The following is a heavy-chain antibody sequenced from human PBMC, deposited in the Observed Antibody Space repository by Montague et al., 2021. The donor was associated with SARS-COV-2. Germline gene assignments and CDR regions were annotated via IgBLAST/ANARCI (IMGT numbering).Heavy chain of an antibody. CDR3: ARVDNLVQGVLPAEDAFDI. CDR1: GGSISSGGYY. Sequence: TLSLTCTVSGGSISSGGYYWSWIRQHPGKGLEWIGYIYYSGSTYYNPSLKSRVTIPVDTSKNQFPLKLSSVTAAGTAVYYCARVDNLVQGVLPAEDAFDIWGQGTMVTVSS. J-gene: IGHJ3*02. V-gene: IGHV4-31*03. CDR2: IYYSGST. D-gene: IGHD3-10*01.